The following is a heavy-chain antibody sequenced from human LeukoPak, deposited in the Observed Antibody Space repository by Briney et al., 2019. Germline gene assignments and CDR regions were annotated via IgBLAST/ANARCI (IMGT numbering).Heavy chain of an antibody. J-gene: IGHJ4*02. CDR3: ARDDNYDDSGGLGY. CDR2: IYYSGST. V-gene: IGHV4-39*07. Sequence: SSETLSLTCTVSGGSISSSSYYWGWIRQPPGKGLEWIGSIYYSGSTYYNLSLKSRVTISVDRSKNQFSLKLNSVTAADTAVYYCARDDNYDDSGGLGYWGQGTLVTVSS. CDR1: GGSISSSSYY. D-gene: IGHD3-22*01.